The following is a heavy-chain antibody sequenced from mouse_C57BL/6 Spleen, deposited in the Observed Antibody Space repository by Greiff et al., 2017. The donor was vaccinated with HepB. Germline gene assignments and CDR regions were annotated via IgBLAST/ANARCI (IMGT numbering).Heavy chain of an antibody. J-gene: IGHJ4*01. V-gene: IGHV1-62-2*01. D-gene: IGHD2-4*01. CDR1: GYTFTEYT. Sequence: VQLQESGAELVKPGASVKLSCKASGYTFTEYTIHWVKQRSGQGLEWIGWFYPGSGSIKYNEKFKDKATLTADKSSSTVYMELSRLTSEDSAVYFCARHEDYDYDGPYAMDYWGQGTSVTVSS. CDR3: ARHEDYDYDGPYAMDY. CDR2: FYPGSGSI.